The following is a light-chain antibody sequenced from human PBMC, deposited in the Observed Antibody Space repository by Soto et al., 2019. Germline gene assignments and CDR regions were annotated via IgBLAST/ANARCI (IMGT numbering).Light chain of an antibody. V-gene: IGLV2-23*03. J-gene: IGLJ1*01. CDR1: SSDVGSYNL. Sequence: SVLAQPASVSGSPGQSITLSCTGTSSDVGSYNLVSWYQQHPGKAPKLMIYEGNKRPSGVSNRLSGSKSGNTASLTISGLQAEDEADYYCCSFAGSNTFVFGTGTKVTVL. CDR3: CSFAGSNTFV. CDR2: EGN.